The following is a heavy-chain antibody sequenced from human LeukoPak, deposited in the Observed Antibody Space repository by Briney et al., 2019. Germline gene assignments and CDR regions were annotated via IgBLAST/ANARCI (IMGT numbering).Heavy chain of an antibody. J-gene: IGHJ4*02. CDR1: GFTFSNYW. CDR3: ARANYYDSKDY. V-gene: IGHV3-74*01. Sequence: PGESLRLSCAASGFTFSNYWMHWVRQVPGKGLVWVSRIKSDGSSTSYADSVKGRFTISRDNAKNTLYLQMNSLRAEDTAVYYCARANYYDSKDYWGKGTLVTVSS. D-gene: IGHD3-22*01. CDR2: IKSDGSST.